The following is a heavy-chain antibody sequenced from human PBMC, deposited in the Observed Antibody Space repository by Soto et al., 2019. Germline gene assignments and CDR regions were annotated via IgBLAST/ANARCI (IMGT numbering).Heavy chain of an antibody. V-gene: IGHV3-53*01. J-gene: IGHJ4*02. CDR2: IYSSGST. D-gene: IGHD2-8*01. CDR3: ARRNLNRNGAY. CDR1: GFTVSSND. Sequence: EVQLVESGGGLIQPGGSLTLSCAASGFTVSSNDMSWVRQAPGQGLEWVSLIYSSGSTHYADSVKGRFTISTDNSKTTLYLQITSLRAEDTAVYYCARRNLNRNGAYWGQGTLVTVSS.